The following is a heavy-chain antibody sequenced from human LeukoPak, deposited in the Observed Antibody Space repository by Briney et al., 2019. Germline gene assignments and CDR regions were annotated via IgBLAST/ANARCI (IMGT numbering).Heavy chain of an antibody. D-gene: IGHD2-2*01. Sequence: ESSETLSLTCTVSGGSISSASYYWSWIRQPAGKGLEWIGRVYTSGSTNYNPSLESRVTMSVDTSKNQFSLKLSSVTAADTAVYYCARLLVVPAARNQNWYFDLWGRGTLVTVSS. J-gene: IGHJ2*01. V-gene: IGHV4-61*02. CDR2: VYTSGST. CDR1: GGSISSASYY. CDR3: ARLLVVPAARNQNWYFDL.